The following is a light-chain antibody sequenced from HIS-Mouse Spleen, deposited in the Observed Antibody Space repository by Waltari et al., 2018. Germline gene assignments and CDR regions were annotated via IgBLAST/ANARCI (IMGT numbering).Light chain of an antibody. V-gene: IGLV2-23*01. CDR2: EGS. CDR3: CSYAGSSTWV. CDR1: SSDLWSYNI. J-gene: IGLJ3*02. Sequence: QSALTQPASVSGSPGQSITIPCPSTSSDLWSYNIVSWYQQHPGKAPKLMIYEGSKRPSGVSNRFSGSKSGNTASLTISGLQAEDEADYYCCSYAGSSTWVFGGGTKLTVL.